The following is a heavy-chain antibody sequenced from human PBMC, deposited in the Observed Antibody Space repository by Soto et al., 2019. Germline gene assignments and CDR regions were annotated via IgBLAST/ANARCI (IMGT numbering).Heavy chain of an antibody. CDR3: ARMATSGTLSWFDP. Sequence: ASVKVSCKASGYTFGNNDISWVRQATGQGLEWMGWMNPNSGNTGYAQKFQGRVSMTRNTSITTAYLELSSLRSDDTAIYYCARMATSGTLSWFDPWGQGTLVTVSS. V-gene: IGHV1-8*01. J-gene: IGHJ5*02. CDR1: GYTFGNND. CDR2: MNPNSGNT.